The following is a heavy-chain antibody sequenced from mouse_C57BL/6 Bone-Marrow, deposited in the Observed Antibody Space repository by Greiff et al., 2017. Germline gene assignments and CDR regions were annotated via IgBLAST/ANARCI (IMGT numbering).Heavy chain of an antibody. CDR3: AKPLGDYYGSWFAY. CDR1: GFTFSDYG. J-gene: IGHJ3*01. D-gene: IGHD1-1*01. CDR2: ISSGSSTI. V-gene: IGHV5-17*01. Sequence: EVKLVESGGGLVKPGGSLKLSCAASGFTFSDYGMHWVRQAPEKGLEWVAYISSGSSTIYYADTVKGRFTISRDNAKNTLFLQMTSLRSEDTAMXYCAKPLGDYYGSWFAYWGQGTLVTVSA.